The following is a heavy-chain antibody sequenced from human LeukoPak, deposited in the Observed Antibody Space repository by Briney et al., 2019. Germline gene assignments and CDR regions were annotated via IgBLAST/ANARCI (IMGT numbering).Heavy chain of an antibody. D-gene: IGHD6-19*01. V-gene: IGHV1-8*01. CDR2: MNPNSGNT. CDR1: GYTFTSYD. J-gene: IGHJ5*02. Sequence: ASVKVSCKASGYTFTSYDINWVRQATGQGLEWMGWMNPNSGNTGCAQKFQGRVTMTRNTSISTAHMELSSLRSEDTAVYYCASIRRSSGWYNNWFDPWGQGTLVTVSS. CDR3: ASIRRSSGWYNNWFDP.